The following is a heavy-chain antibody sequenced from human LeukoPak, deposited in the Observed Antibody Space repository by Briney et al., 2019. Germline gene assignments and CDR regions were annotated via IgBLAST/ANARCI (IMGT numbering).Heavy chain of an antibody. J-gene: IGHJ5*02. CDR2: IKQDGSEK. CDR1: GFTFSSYW. V-gene: IGHV3-7*01. CDR3: ARVNGWNYNWFDP. D-gene: IGHD1-7*01. Sequence: PGGSLRLSCAASGFTFSSYWMSWVRQAPGKGLEWVANIKQDGSEKYYVDSVKGRFTISRDNAKNSLYLQMNSLRAEDTAVYYCARVNGWNYNWFDPWGQGTLVTVSS.